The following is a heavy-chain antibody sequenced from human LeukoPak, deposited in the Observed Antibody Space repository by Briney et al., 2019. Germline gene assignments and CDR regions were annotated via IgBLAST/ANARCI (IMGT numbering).Heavy chain of an antibody. V-gene: IGHV3-23*01. CDR2: ISGSGGST. CDR3: AKAGDSSGYYLLLYYFDY. CDR1: GFTFSSYG. Sequence: GGSLRLSCAASGFTFSSYGMSWVRQAPGKGLEWVSAISGSGGSTYYADSVKGRFTISRDNSKNTLYLQMNSLRAEDTAVYYCAKAGDSSGYYLLLYYFDYWGQGTLVTVSS. J-gene: IGHJ4*02. D-gene: IGHD3-22*01.